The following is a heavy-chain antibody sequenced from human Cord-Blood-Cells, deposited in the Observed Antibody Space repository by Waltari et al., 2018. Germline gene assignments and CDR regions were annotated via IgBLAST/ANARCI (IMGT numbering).Heavy chain of an antibody. Sequence: YWMSWVRQAPGKGLEWVANIKQDGSEKYYVDSVKGRFTISRDNAKNSLYLQMNSLRAEDTAVYYCARDRAGGPTDAFDIWGQGTMVTVSS. D-gene: IGHD2-15*01. CDR3: ARDRAGGPTDAFDI. J-gene: IGHJ3*02. CDR1: YW. CDR2: IKQDGSEK. V-gene: IGHV3-7*01.